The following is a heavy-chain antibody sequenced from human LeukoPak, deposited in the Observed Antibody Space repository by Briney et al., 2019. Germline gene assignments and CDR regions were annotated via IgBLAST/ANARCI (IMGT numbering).Heavy chain of an antibody. CDR2: IYHSGST. J-gene: IGHJ6*03. D-gene: IGHD5-12*01. CDR3: ARGGGYDFYYYYMDV. CDR1: GGSISSSNW. Sequence: PSGTLSLTCAVSGGSISSSNWWSWIRQPPGKGLEWIGEIYHSGSTNYNPSLKSRVTISVDTSKNQFSLKLSSVTAADTAVYYCARGGGYDFYYYYMDVWGKGTTVTISS. V-gene: IGHV4-4*02.